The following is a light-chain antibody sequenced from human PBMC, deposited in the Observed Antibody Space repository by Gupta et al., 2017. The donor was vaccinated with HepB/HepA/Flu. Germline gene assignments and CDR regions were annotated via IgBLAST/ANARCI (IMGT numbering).Light chain of an antibody. CDR1: SSDVGAYNF. V-gene: IGLV2-14*03. Sequence: SPLPQPASVSGSPGQSITLSCTGTSSDVGAYNFVSWFQQDPGKPPKLIIFDVDKRPAGVSNRFSGSKSGNTASLTIAGLQAEDEADYYCSSYTSSNNYVFGTGTKVTVL. CDR3: SSYTSSNNYV. J-gene: IGLJ1*01. CDR2: DVD.